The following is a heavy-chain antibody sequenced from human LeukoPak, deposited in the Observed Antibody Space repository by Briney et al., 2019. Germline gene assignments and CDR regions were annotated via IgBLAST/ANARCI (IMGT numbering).Heavy chain of an antibody. V-gene: IGHV1-8*01. CDR1: GYTFTSYD. CDR2: MNPNSGNT. D-gene: IGHD3-9*01. J-gene: IGHJ6*02. Sequence: GASVKVSCKASGYTFTSYDINWVRQATGQGLEWMGWMNPNSGNTGYAQKFQGRVTMTRNTSISTAYVELSSLRSEDTAVYYCARRYFDWLADYYYYYYGMDVWGQGTTVTVSS. CDR3: ARRYFDWLADYYYYYYGMDV.